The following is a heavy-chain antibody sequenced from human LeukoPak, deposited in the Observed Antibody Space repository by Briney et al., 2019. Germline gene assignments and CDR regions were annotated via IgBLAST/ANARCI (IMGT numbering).Heavy chain of an antibody. CDR3: AVSAGVGYNWGAGYFDY. Sequence: GASVKVSCKASGYTFISYSITWLRQAPGQGLEWVGWISANNGDTHYAQKFQGRVTMTTDTSTTKAYMELRSLRSDDTAVYYCAVSAGVGYNWGAGYFDYWGQGTLVTVSS. J-gene: IGHJ4*02. CDR2: ISANNGDT. V-gene: IGHV1-18*01. CDR1: GYTFISYS. D-gene: IGHD5-24*01.